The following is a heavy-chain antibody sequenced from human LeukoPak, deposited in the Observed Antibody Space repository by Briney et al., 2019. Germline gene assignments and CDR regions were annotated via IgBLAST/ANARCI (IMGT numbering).Heavy chain of an antibody. Sequence: ASAKVSCKASGYTFTGYYMHWVRQAPGQGLEWMGWINPNSGGTNYTQKFQGRVTMTRDTSISTAYMELSRLRSDDTAVYYCATDRAGSSGYYDYWGQGTLVTVSS. D-gene: IGHD3-22*01. V-gene: IGHV1-2*02. J-gene: IGHJ4*02. CDR1: GYTFTGYY. CDR2: INPNSGGT. CDR3: ATDRAGSSGYYDY.